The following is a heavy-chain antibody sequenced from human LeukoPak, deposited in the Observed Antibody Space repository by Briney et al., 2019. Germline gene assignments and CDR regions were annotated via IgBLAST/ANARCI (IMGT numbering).Heavy chain of an antibody. V-gene: IGHV3-20*01. CDR2: NWNGGST. J-gene: IGHJ6*03. CDR3: AREIRYSSSWYPLYGYYYMDV. D-gene: IGHD6-13*01. CDR1: GFTFDDYG. Sequence: SGGSLRLSCAASGFTFDDYGMSWVRQAPGKGLEWVSGNWNGGSTDYADSVKGRFTISRDNAKNSLYLQINSLRAEDTALYHCAREIRYSSSWYPLYGYYYMDVWGKGTTVTVSS.